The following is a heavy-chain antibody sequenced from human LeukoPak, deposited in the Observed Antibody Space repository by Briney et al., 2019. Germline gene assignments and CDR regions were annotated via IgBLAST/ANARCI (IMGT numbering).Heavy chain of an antibody. CDR2: ISYDGSNK. CDR1: GFTFSSYA. J-gene: IGHJ5*02. V-gene: IGHV3-30-3*01. CDR3: ARAGSSWT. D-gene: IGHD6-13*01. Sequence: GRSLRLSCAASGFTFSSYAMHWVRQAPGKGLEWVAVISYDGSNKYYADSVKGRFTISRDNSKNTLYLQMNSLRAEDTAVYYCARAGSSWTWGQGTLVTVSS.